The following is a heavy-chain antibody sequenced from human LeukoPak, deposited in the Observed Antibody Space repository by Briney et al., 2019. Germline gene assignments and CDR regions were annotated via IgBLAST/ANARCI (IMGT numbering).Heavy chain of an antibody. Sequence: PSETLSLTCAVSGGSISSGGYSWSWIRQPPGKGLEWIGYIYHSGSTYYNPSLKSRVTISVDRSKNQFSLKLSSVTAADTAVYYCARARRIAAAGLYYFDYWGQGTLVTVSS. D-gene: IGHD6-13*01. CDR3: ARARRIAAAGLYYFDY. J-gene: IGHJ4*02. V-gene: IGHV4-30-2*01. CDR2: IYHSGST. CDR1: GGSISSGGYS.